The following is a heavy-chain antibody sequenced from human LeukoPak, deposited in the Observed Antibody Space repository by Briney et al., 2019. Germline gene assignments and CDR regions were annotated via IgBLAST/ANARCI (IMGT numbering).Heavy chain of an antibody. Sequence: SETLSLTCTVSGGSISSGYYWGWIRQPPGKGLEWIGSIYHSGSTYYNPSLKSRVTISVDTSKNQFSLKLSSVTAADTAVYYCARTTAAEGTYFDYWGQGTLVTVSS. CDR3: ARTTAAEGTYFDY. J-gene: IGHJ4*02. D-gene: IGHD4-11*01. CDR2: IYHSGST. CDR1: GGSISSGYY. V-gene: IGHV4-38-2*02.